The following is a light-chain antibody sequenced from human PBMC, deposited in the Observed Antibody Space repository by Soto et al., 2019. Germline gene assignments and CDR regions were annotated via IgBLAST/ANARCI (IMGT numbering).Light chain of an antibody. CDR1: QSVSSY. CDR3: QHYNSYSEA. J-gene: IGKJ1*01. CDR2: DAS. Sequence: EIVLTQSPATLSLSPGERATLSCRASQSVSSYLAWYQQKPGQAPRLLIYDASNRATGIPARFSGRGSGTEFTLTISSLQPDDFATYYCQHYNSYSEAFGQGTKVDIK. V-gene: IGKV3-11*01.